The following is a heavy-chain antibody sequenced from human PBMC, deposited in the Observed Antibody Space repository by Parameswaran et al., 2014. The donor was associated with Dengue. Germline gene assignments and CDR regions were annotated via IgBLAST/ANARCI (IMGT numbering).Heavy chain of an antibody. V-gene: IGHV3-23*01. CDR2: ISGSGGNT. CDR3: AKAPYSYGSYFDY. Sequence: VRQMPGKGLEWVSTISGSGGNTYYADSVKGRFTISRDNSKNTLYLQMNSLRAEDTAVYYCAKAPYSYGSYFDYWGQGTLVTVSS. D-gene: IGHD5-18*01. J-gene: IGHJ4*02.